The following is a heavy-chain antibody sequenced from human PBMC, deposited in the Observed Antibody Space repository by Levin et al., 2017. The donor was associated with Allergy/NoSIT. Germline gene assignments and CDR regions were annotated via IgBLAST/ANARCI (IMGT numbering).Heavy chain of an antibody. V-gene: IGHV4-39*01. CDR2: IYYSGST. Sequence: SQTLSLTCTVSGGSISSSSYYWGWIRQPPGKGLEWIGSIYYSGSTYYNPSLKSRVTISVDTSKNQFSLKLSSVTAADTAVYYCARHEADIVATIPPDWYFDLWGRGTLVTVSS. CDR1: GGSISSSSYY. CDR3: ARHEADIVATIPPDWYFDL. D-gene: IGHD5-12*01. J-gene: IGHJ2*01.